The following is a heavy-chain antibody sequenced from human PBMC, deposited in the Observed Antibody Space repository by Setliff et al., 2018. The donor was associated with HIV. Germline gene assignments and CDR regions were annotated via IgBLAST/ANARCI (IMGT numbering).Heavy chain of an antibody. Sequence: PGGSLRLSCAASGFTFSSYWMSWVRQAPGKGLEWVANIKQDGNEKYYVDSVKGRFTISRDDLKNSLYLQMNSLRVEDPAVYYCARYVWSNAPRDHWGQGTLVTVSS. CDR2: IKQDGNEK. D-gene: IGHD3-10*02. V-gene: IGHV3-7*01. CDR3: ARYVWSNAPRDH. J-gene: IGHJ5*02. CDR1: GFTFSSYW.